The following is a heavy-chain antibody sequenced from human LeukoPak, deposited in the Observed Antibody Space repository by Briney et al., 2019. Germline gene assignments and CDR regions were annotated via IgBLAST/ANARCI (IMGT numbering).Heavy chain of an antibody. V-gene: IGHV3-23*01. CDR1: GFSVSNYA. CDR2: IIGSGYRT. Sequence: GGSLRLSCAASGFSVSNYAMSWVRQAPGKGLEWVSSIIGSGYRTYYADSVKGRFTISRDSSKNTLYLQMNSLRAEDTAVYYCTRDVIRGTNLGYWGQGTLVTVSS. J-gene: IGHJ4*02. D-gene: IGHD3-10*01. CDR3: TRDVIRGTNLGY.